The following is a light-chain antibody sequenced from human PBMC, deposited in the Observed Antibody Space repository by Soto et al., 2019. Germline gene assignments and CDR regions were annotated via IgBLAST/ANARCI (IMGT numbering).Light chain of an antibody. CDR2: DAS. Sequence: DIQMTQSPSSLSASVGDRVTITCQASQDINNYLNRYQQKSGKAPKLLIYDASDLETGVPSRFSGSGSGTDFTFTITSLQPEAIAQYYCQQYDNIPLTFGGGTKVDI. J-gene: IGKJ4*01. CDR1: QDINNY. CDR3: QQYDNIPLT. V-gene: IGKV1-33*01.